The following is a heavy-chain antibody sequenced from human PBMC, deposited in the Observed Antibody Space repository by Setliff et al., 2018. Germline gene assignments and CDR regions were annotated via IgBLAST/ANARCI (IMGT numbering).Heavy chain of an antibody. Sequence: LSLTCTVSGGSISSDYWSWIRQPPGKGLEWIGYIYSSGSTKYNPSLKSRVTISVDTSKNHFSLKLDSVTAADTALYYCARSPSSGAYWNPRPFYSDYWARGTLVTVSS. CDR3: ARSPSSGAYWNPRPFYSDY. CDR1: GGSISSDY. D-gene: IGHD1-26*01. J-gene: IGHJ4*02. V-gene: IGHV4-4*08. CDR2: IYSSGST.